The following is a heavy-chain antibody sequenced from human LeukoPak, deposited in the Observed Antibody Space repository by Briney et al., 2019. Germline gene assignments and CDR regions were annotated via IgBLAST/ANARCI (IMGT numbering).Heavy chain of an antibody. D-gene: IGHD6-19*01. J-gene: IGHJ4*02. CDR1: GNTFTSYD. V-gene: IGHV1-8*01. CDR3: ATESYSSGWYYFDY. CDR2: MNPNSGKT. Sequence: ASVKVSCKASGNTFTSYDITWVRQATGQGLEWRGGMNPNSGKTIYAQKFQGRVTMTRNTSTDTAYMELSSLRSEDTAVYYCATESYSSGWYYFDYWGQGTLVTVSS.